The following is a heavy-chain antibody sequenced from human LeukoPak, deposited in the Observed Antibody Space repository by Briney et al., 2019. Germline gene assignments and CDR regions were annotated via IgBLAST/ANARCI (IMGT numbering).Heavy chain of an antibody. CDR3: ARDHRVRGPKPFSFDY. V-gene: IGHV3-66*02. D-gene: IGHD3-10*01. CDR1: GFTVSSNY. CDR2: IYSGGST. J-gene: IGHJ4*02. Sequence: GGSLRLSCAASGFTVSSNYMSWVRQAPGKGLEWVSVIYSGGSTYYADSVKGRFTISRDNSKNTLYLQVNSLRAEDTAVYYCARDHRVRGPKPFSFDYWGQGTLVTVSS.